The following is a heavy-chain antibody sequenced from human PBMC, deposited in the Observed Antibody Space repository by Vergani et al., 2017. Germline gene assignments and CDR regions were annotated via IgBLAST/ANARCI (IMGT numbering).Heavy chain of an antibody. Sequence: EVQLVESGGRLVQPGRSLRLSCAASGFTFDDYAMHWVRQAPGKGLEWVSGINWNSDSIAYADSVKGRFTISRDNAKNSLYLQMNSLRAEDTALYYCVKDIAASGNYWYFDLWGRGTLVTVSS. CDR1: GFTFDDYA. CDR3: VKDIAASGNYWYFDL. D-gene: IGHD6-13*01. V-gene: IGHV3-9*01. J-gene: IGHJ2*01. CDR2: INWNSDSI.